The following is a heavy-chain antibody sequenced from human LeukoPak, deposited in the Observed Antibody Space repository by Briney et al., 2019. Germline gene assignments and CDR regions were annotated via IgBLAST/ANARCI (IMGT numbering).Heavy chain of an antibody. CDR1: GGSITNTNY. CDR3: ARSALDTSGSYYNPQPFEY. CDR2: VNLQGST. V-gene: IGHV4-4*02. Sequence: PSGTLSLTCGVSGGSITNTNYWTWVRQPPGKGLEWIGEVNLQGSTNYNPSLMGRVAISVDTSKNQFSLKLTSVTAADTAVYYCARSALDTSGSYYNPQPFEYWGQGTLVTVSS. D-gene: IGHD3-10*01. J-gene: IGHJ4*02.